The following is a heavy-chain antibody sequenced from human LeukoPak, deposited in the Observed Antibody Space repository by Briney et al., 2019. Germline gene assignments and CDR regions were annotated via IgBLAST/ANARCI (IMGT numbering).Heavy chain of an antibody. CDR3: ARETAGGSYGRRYYYYYYMDV. D-gene: IGHD5-18*01. Sequence: GGSLRLSCAASGFTFSSYWMSWVRQAPGKGLEWVANIKQDGSEKYYVDSVKGRFTISRDNAKNSLYLQMNSLRAEDTAVYYCARETAGGSYGRRYYYYYYMDVWGKGTTVTVSS. CDR2: IKQDGSEK. J-gene: IGHJ6*03. V-gene: IGHV3-7*01. CDR1: GFTFSSYW.